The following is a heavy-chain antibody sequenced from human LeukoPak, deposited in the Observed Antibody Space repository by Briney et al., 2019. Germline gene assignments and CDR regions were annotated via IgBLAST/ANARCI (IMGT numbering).Heavy chain of an antibody. J-gene: IGHJ4*02. CDR2: IKSDGSST. Sequence: GGSLRLSCAASGFTFSSYAMSWVRQAPGKGLVWVSRIKSDGSSTTYADSVKGRFTISRDNARNTLYLQMNSLRAEDTAVYYCAKSDYFDSWGQGTLVTVSS. CDR1: GFTFSSYA. V-gene: IGHV3-74*01. CDR3: AKSDYFDS.